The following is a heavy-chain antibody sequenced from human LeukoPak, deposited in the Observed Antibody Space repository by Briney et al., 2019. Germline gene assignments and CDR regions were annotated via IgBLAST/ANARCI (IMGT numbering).Heavy chain of an antibody. CDR1: GGSFSDYY. CDR3: AREMEDKSFSFGELRKNYYYYMDV. V-gene: IGHV4-34*01. Sequence: SETLSLTCDIYGGSFSDYYWSWIRQPPGKGLEWIGSIYYSGSTYYNPSLKSRVTISVDTSKNQFSLKLSSVTAADTAVYYCAREMEDKSFSFGELRKNYYYYMDVWGKGTTVTVSS. CDR2: IYYSGST. D-gene: IGHD3-10*01. J-gene: IGHJ6*03.